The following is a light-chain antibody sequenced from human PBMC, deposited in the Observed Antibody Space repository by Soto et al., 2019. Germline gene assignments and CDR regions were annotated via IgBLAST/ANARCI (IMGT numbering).Light chain of an antibody. CDR3: QQSYRTPPT. J-gene: IGKJ1*01. CDR2: AAS. V-gene: IGKV1-39*01. Sequence: DIQMTQSPSSLSASVGDRVTITCRASQSLSSYLNWYQQKPGKAPKLLIYAASSLQSGVPSRFSGSGSGTDFTLTISSLQPEDFATYYCQQSYRTPPTFGQGTKVEIK. CDR1: QSLSSY.